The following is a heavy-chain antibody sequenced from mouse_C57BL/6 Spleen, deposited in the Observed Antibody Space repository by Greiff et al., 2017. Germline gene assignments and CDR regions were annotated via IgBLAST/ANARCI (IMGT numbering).Heavy chain of an antibody. CDR2: ISDGGSYT. D-gene: IGHD1-1*01. Sequence: DVHLVESGGGLVKPGGSLKLSCAASGFTFSSYAMSWVRQTPEKRLEWVATISDGGSYTYYPDNVKGRFTISRDNAKNNLYLQMSHLKSEDTAMYYCARDTTVVATGAMDYWGQGTSVTVSS. CDR1: GFTFSSYA. J-gene: IGHJ4*01. CDR3: ARDTTVVATGAMDY. V-gene: IGHV5-4*01.